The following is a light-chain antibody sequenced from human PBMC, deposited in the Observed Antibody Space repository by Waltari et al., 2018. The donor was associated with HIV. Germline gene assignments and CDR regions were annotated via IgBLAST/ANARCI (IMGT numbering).Light chain of an antibody. CDR2: EVS. V-gene: IGLV2-14*01. Sequence: QSALTQPASVSGSPGQSITISCTGTTSDVGAYQYFSWYQQHPGKAPKLMIYEVSTRPSGVSNRFSGSKSGNTASLTISGLQAEDEADYFCSSYTSSSTLVFGSGTKVTVL. J-gene: IGLJ1*01. CDR1: TSDVGAYQY. CDR3: SSYTSSSTLV.